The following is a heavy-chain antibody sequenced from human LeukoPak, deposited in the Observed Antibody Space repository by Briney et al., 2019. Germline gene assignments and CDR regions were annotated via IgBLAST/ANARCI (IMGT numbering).Heavy chain of an antibody. J-gene: IGHJ5*02. CDR2: INPNTGNP. CDR3: ARALIPYYDSSGGNWFDP. V-gene: IGHV7-4-1*02. Sequence: WASVKVSCKASGYTFTSYAMNWVRQALGQGLEWLGWINPNTGNPTYAQGFTGRFASSLDTSVSTAYLQISSLKAEDTAVYYCARALIPYYDSSGGNWFDPWGQGTLVTVSS. CDR1: GYTFTSYA. D-gene: IGHD3-22*01.